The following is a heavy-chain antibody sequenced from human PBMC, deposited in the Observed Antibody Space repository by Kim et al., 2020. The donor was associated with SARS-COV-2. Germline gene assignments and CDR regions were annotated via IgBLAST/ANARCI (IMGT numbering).Heavy chain of an antibody. V-gene: IGHV3-48*02. Sequence: GGSLRLSCIASGFTFNNYAMNWVRQAPGRGLEWVSYIRGGNTMYYRDSVKGRFTISTDNAGTSLYLQMNSLGDEDTAVYYCARFSARSSHGFYFGLDVWGPGTTVTVSS. D-gene: IGHD6-6*01. J-gene: IGHJ6*02. CDR3: ARFSARSSHGFYFGLDV. CDR2: IRGGNTM. CDR1: GFTFNNYA.